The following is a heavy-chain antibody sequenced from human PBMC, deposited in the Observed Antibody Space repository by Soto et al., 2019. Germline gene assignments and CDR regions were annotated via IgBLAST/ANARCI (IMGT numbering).Heavy chain of an antibody. Sequence: GKGLEWVSAISGSVGITYYAESVKGGFTISRDTAKNTLYPQMHSLSAEDTAVYYFVFFFQAEDGIRATVPVSAFLLNRSSDL. V-gene: IGHV3-23*01. CDR3: VFFFQAEDGIRATVPVSAFLLNRSSDL. J-gene: IGHJ2*01. D-gene: IGHD1-26*01. CDR2: ISGSVGIT.